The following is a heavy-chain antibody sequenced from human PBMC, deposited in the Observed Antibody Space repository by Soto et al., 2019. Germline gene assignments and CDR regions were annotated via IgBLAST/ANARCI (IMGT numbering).Heavy chain of an antibody. CDR1: GGSVSSGSYY. CDR3: ARVRAFPDCSGGSCSLAGWFDP. J-gene: IGHJ5*02. D-gene: IGHD2-15*01. V-gene: IGHV4-61*01. Sequence: GSLRLSCTVSGGSVSSGSYYWSWIRQPPGKGLEWIGYIYYSGSTNYNPSLKSRVTISVDTSKNQFSLKLSSVTAADTAVYYCARVRAFPDCSGGSCSLAGWFDPWGQGTLVTVSS. CDR2: IYYSGST.